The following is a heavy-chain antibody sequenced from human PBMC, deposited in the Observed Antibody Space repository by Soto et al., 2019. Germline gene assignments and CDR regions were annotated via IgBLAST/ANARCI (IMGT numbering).Heavy chain of an antibody. J-gene: IGHJ4*02. CDR2: INPNNGVT. CDR1: GYMFTGFY. V-gene: IGHV1-2*02. D-gene: IGHD6-19*01. CDR3: AAAAIPVAGRHPDF. Sequence: QVQLVQSGAEVKRPGASVKVSCKASGYMFTGFYLHWVRLAPGQGLVWMGWINPNNGVTTYAKTFQGRVTMTRDSSISTAYMELSSLRSDDTAVYFCAAAAIPVAGRHPDFWGQGTVVTVS.